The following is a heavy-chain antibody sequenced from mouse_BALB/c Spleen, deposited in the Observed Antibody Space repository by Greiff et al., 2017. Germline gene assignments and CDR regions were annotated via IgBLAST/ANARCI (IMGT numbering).Heavy chain of an antibody. CDR2: IDPSDSYT. V-gene: IGHV1-69*02. Sequence: QVQLQQPGAELVKPGASVKLSCKASGYTFTSYWMHWVKQRPGQGLEWIGEIDPSDSYTNYNQKFKGKATLTVDKSSSTAYMQLKSLTSEDSAVYYCARRAYHTDYYAMDYWGQGTSVTVSS. CDR3: ARRAYHTDYYAMDY. J-gene: IGHJ4*01. CDR1: GYTFTSYW. D-gene: IGHD2-12*01.